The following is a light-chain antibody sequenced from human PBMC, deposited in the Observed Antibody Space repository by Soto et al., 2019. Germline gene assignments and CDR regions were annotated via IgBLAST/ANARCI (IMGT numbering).Light chain of an antibody. V-gene: IGLV1-51*02. CDR1: SSTTGNNY. Sequence: QTVLTQPPSMSAAPGQKVTISLQGSSSTTGNNYVSWYQQLPGTAPKLLIYENNKRPSGIPDRFSGSKSGTSATLGITGLQTGDEADYYCGTWDSSLSAGFVFGTGTKVTVL. CDR2: ENN. CDR3: GTWDSSLSAGFV. J-gene: IGLJ1*01.